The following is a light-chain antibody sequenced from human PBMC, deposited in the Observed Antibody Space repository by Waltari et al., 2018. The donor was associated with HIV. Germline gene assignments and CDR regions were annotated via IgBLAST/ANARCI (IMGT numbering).Light chain of an antibody. V-gene: IGKV1-5*03. J-gene: IGKJ1*01. Sequence: DIQMTQSPSTLSASVGDRVTITCRASQSVSTWLAWYQQKPGKAPKVLIYKGSSLQSGVPSRFSGSGSGTEFTLTISSLQTDDFATYYCQQYNSFVWTFGQGTKVEIK. CDR1: QSVSTW. CDR3: QQYNSFVWT. CDR2: KGS.